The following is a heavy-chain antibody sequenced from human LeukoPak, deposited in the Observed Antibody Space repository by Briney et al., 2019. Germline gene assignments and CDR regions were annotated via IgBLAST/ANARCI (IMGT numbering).Heavy chain of an antibody. Sequence: GGSLRLSCAASGFTFSSYAMSWVRQAPGKGLEWVSGITGSGGSTYHADSVKGRFTISRDNSKNTLYLQMNSLRVEDTAVYYCAKDPGGGSAVGNWGQGTLVTVSS. V-gene: IGHV3-23*01. CDR1: GFTFSSYA. CDR2: ITGSGGST. J-gene: IGHJ4*02. D-gene: IGHD1-26*01. CDR3: AKDPGGGSAVGN.